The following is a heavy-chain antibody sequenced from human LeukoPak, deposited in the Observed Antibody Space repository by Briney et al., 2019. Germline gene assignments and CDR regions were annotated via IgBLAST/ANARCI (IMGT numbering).Heavy chain of an antibody. V-gene: IGHV3-23*01. CDR1: GFTFSSYA. D-gene: IGHD6-19*01. CDR3: AKSTVGSGWYYFDY. Sequence: PGGSLRLSCAASGFTFSSYAMSWVRQAPGKGLEWVSAITGSAGTTYYADSVKGRSTISRDNSNNTLYLQMDSLRAEDTAVYYCAKSTVGSGWYYFDYWGQGTLVTVSS. CDR2: ITGSAGTT. J-gene: IGHJ4*02.